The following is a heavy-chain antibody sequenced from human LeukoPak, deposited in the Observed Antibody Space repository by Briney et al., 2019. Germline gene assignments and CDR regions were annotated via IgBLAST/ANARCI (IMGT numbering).Heavy chain of an antibody. CDR3: AKDDRWDSSGYYYIFGYFQH. D-gene: IGHD3-22*01. CDR1: GFTFSSYA. CDR2: ISYDGSNK. Sequence: PGRSLRLSCAASGFTFSSYAMHWVRQAPGKGLEWVAVISYDGSNKYYADSVKGRFTISRDNSKNTLYLQMNSLRAEDTAVYYCAKDDRWDSSGYYYIFGYFQHWGQGTLVTVSS. J-gene: IGHJ1*01. V-gene: IGHV3-30-3*01.